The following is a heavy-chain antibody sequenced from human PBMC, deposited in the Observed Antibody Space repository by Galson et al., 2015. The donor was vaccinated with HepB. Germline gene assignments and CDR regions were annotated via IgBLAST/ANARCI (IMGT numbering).Heavy chain of an antibody. CDR3: ASFRGVHDAFDI. D-gene: IGHD3-10*01. V-gene: IGHV1-46*01. CDR1: GYTFTSDY. J-gene: IGHJ3*02. Sequence: SVKVSCKASGYTFTSDYMHWVRQAPGQGLEWMGIINPSGGSTSYAQKFQGRVTMTRDTSTSTVYMELSRLRSEDTAVYYCASFRGVHDAFDIWGQGTMVTVSS. CDR2: INPSGGST.